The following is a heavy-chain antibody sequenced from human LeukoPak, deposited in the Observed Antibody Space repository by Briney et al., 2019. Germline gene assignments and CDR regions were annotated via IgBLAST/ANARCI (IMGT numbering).Heavy chain of an antibody. CDR1: GYTFTGYY. V-gene: IGHV1-2*02. J-gene: IGHJ6*02. CDR2: INPNSGGT. CDR3: ARDRSLYCSSTSCYPNYGMDV. D-gene: IGHD2-2*01. Sequence: ASVKVSCKASGYTFTGYYMHWVRQAPGQGLEWMGWINPNSGGTNYAQKFQGRVTMTRDTSISTAYMELSRLRSDDTAVYYCARDRSLYCSSTSCYPNYGMDVWGQGTTVTVPS.